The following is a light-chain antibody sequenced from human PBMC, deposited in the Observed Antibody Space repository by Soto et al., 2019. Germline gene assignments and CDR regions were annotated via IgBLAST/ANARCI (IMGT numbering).Light chain of an antibody. Sequence: EIVLTQSPGTLSLSPGERVTLSCSASQSVSSSYLAWYQQKPGQAPRLRIYGPSSRATGIPDRFSGSGSGTDFTLTISRLEPEDFAVYYCQQYCSSPYTFGQGTKVEIK. J-gene: IGKJ2*01. CDR2: GPS. CDR1: QSVSSSY. CDR3: QQYCSSPYT. V-gene: IGKV3-20*01.